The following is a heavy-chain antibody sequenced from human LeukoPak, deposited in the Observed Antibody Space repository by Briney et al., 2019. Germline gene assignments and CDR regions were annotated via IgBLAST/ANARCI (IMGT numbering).Heavy chain of an antibody. V-gene: IGHV3-53*01. CDR3: AKDTPSYDSSGYYYEPPFDY. D-gene: IGHD3-22*01. CDR2: IYSDGST. CDR1: GFTVSSNY. Sequence: GGSLRLSCAASGFTVSSNYMSWVRQAPGKGLEWVSVIYSDGSTYYADSVKGRFTISRDNSKNTLYLQMNSLRAEDTAVYYCAKDTPSYDSSGYYYEPPFDYWGQGTLVTVSS. J-gene: IGHJ4*02.